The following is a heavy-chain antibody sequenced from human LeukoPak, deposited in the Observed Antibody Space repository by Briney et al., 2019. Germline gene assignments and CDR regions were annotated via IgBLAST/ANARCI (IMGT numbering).Heavy chain of an antibody. CDR3: ASNSRECRGGSCYSAAWFDP. CDR1: GGTFSSYA. V-gene: IGHV1-69*01. J-gene: IGHJ5*02. CDR2: IIPILGTA. Sequence: SVKVSCKASGGTFSSYAINWVRQAPGQGLEWMGGIIPILGTANYAQKFQDRVTITADESTNTAYMELRSLRSEDTAVYYCASNSRECRGGSCYSAAWFDPWGHGTLITVSS. D-gene: IGHD2-15*01.